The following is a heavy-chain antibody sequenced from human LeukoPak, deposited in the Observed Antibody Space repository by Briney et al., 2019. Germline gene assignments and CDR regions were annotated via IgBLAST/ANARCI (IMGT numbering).Heavy chain of an antibody. CDR1: GFTFISYS. J-gene: IGHJ4*02. CDR2: ISSSSSYI. V-gene: IGHV3-21*01. CDR3: ARVHDYYYDSSGYYPFDY. D-gene: IGHD3-22*01. Sequence: GSLRLSCSASGFTFISYSMNWVRQAPGKGLEWVSSISSSSSYIYYADSVKGRFTISRDNAKNSLYLQMNSLRAEDTAVYYCARVHDYYYDSSGYYPFDYWGQGTLVTVSS.